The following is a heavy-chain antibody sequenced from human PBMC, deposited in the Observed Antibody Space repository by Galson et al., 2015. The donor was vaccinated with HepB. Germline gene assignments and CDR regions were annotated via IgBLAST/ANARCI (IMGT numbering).Heavy chain of an antibody. V-gene: IGHV3-30*04. CDR2: ISYDGSNK. Sequence: LRLSCAASGFTFSSYAMHWVRQAPGKGLEWVAVISYDGSNKYYADSVKGRFTISRDNSKNTLYLQMNSLRAEDTAVYYCARAGSSGWLGNWGQGTLVTVSS. CDR1: GFTFSSYA. J-gene: IGHJ4*02. D-gene: IGHD6-19*01. CDR3: ARAGSSGWLGN.